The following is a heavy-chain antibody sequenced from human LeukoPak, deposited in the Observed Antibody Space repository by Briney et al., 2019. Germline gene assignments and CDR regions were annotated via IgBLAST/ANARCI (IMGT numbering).Heavy chain of an antibody. CDR1: GFTFSSYW. J-gene: IGHJ5*02. V-gene: IGHV3-74*01. CDR3: AGGRLQGLNWFDP. CDR2: INSDGSST. Sequence: PGGSLRLSCAASGFTFSSYWMHWVRQAPGKGLVWVSRINSDGSSTSYADSVKGRFTISRDNAKNTLYLQMSSLRAEDTAVYYCAGGRLQGLNWFDPWGQGTLVTVSS. D-gene: IGHD5-24*01.